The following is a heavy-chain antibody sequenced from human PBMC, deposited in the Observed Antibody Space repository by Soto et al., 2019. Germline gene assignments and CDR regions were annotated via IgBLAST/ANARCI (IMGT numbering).Heavy chain of an antibody. CDR2: IIPVFATP. Sequence: QVQLVQSGAEVKKPGSSVKVSCKASGGPFSDYSINWVRQAPGQGLEWMGGIIPVFATPNYAQKFQGRVTITADKSTSTAWMELGNVITEDTAIYFCARDPDYGANSVLGVVDYWGQGTLVTVTS. D-gene: IGHD4-17*01. CDR3: ARDPDYGANSVLGVVDY. V-gene: IGHV1-69*06. CDR1: GGPFSDYS. J-gene: IGHJ4*02.